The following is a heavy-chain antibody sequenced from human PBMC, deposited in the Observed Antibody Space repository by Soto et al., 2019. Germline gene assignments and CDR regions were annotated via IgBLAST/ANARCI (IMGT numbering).Heavy chain of an antibody. J-gene: IGHJ5*02. Sequence: PSETLSLTCAVSGYSISSGYYWGWLRQPPGKGLEWIGSIYQGGSTYYNPSPNSRVTLSIDMTDNHVSLILNSVTAAGTAVYYCARVGPWVPYYYDSSPYTFENWFDPWGQGTLVTVSS. CDR3: ARVGPWVPYYYDSSPYTFENWFDP. D-gene: IGHD3-22*01. CDR1: GYSISSGYY. V-gene: IGHV4-38-2*01. CDR2: IYQGGST.